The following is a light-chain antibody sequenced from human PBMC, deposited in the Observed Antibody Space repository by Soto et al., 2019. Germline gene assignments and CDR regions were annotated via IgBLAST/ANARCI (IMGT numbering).Light chain of an antibody. V-gene: IGKV3-20*01. J-gene: IGKJ4*01. Sequence: ETVLTQSPGTLSLSPGERATLSCRASQSLSSGYLAWYQQRPGQAPRLLISGASSRAPGIPDRFSGTGSGTEFTLPISRLEPEDFAVGYCQQYGGSPLVTLGGGTKVEIK. CDR1: QSLSSGY. CDR2: GAS. CDR3: QQYGGSPLVT.